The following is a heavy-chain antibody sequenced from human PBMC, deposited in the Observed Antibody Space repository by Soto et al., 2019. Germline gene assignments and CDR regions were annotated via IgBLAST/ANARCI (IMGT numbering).Heavy chain of an antibody. CDR2: ISSSSSTI. CDR3: ARRQLMVYASHHYGMDV. J-gene: IGHJ6*02. D-gene: IGHD2-8*01. CDR1: GFTFSSYS. Sequence: PVGSLRLSCAASGFTFSSYSMNWVRQAPGKGLEWVSYISSSSSTIYYADSVKGRFTISRDNAKNSLYLQMNSLRDEDTAVYYCARRQLMVYASHHYGMDVWGQGTTVTVSS. V-gene: IGHV3-48*02.